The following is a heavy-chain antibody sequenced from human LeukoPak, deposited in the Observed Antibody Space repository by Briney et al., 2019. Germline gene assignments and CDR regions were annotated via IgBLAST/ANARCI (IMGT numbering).Heavy chain of an antibody. CDR1: GYTFSSYG. V-gene: IGHV3-23*01. D-gene: IGHD3-22*01. CDR3: AKVGYYDSSGYLYYFDY. J-gene: IGHJ4*02. Sequence: GGSLRLSCAASGYTFSSYGMSWVRQAPGKGLEWVSAISGSGGSTYYADSVKGRFTISRDNSKNTLYLQMNSLRAEDTAVYYCAKVGYYDSSGYLYYFDYWGQGTLVPSPQ. CDR2: ISGSGGST.